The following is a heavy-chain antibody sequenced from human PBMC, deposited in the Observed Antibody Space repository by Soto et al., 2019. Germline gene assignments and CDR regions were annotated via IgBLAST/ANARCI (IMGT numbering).Heavy chain of an antibody. CDR3: ARHDWERFYGLDV. CDR1: VGSIITSYY. Sequence: SETLSVTCSFSVGSIITSYYWAWIRQPPGKGLEWIGSIYYSGSTYYNPSLKSRVTIFVDTSQSQFSLILGSVTAADTAVYYCARHDWERFYGLDVWGQGTTVTVSS. V-gene: IGHV4-39*01. D-gene: IGHD2-21*01. CDR2: IYYSGST. J-gene: IGHJ6*01.